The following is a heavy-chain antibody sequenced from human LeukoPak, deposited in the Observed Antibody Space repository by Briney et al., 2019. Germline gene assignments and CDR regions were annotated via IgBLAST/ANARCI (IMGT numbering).Heavy chain of an antibody. CDR3: ARDDEYYYYMDV. CDR2: INTDGSST. V-gene: IGHV3-74*01. Sequence: GGSLRLSCAASGFTFSNYWMHWVRQAPGKGLVWVSRINTDGSSTTYADSVKGRFTISRDNAKNSLYLQMNSLRAEDTAVYYCARDDEYYYYMDVWGKGTTVTVSS. J-gene: IGHJ6*03. CDR1: GFTFSNYW.